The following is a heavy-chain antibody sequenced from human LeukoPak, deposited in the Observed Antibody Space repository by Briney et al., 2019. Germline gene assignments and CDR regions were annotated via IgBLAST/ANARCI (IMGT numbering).Heavy chain of an antibody. CDR3: ASDQDYHPGYSSGWYY. CDR2: ISSSSSTI. J-gene: IGHJ4*02. D-gene: IGHD6-19*01. V-gene: IGHV3-48*01. Sequence: GGSLGLSCAASGFTFSSYSMNWVRQAPGKGLEWVSYISSSSSTIYYADSVKGRFTISRDNAKNSLYLQMNSLRAEDTAVYYCASDQDYHPGYSSGWYYWGQGTLVTVSS. CDR1: GFTFSSYS.